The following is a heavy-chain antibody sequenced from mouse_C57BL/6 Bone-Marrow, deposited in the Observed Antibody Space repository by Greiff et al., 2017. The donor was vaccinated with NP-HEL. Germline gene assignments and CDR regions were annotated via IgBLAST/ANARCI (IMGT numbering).Heavy chain of an antibody. D-gene: IGHD1-1*01. CDR3: TRHYGYWYFDV. CDR1: GYTFTDYE. J-gene: IGHJ1*03. CDR2: IDPETGGT. V-gene: IGHV1-15*01. Sequence: QVQLQQSGAELVRPGASVTLSCKASGYTFTDYEMHWVKQTPVHGLEWIGAIDPETGGTAYNQKFKGKAILTADKSSSTAYMELRSLTSEDSAVDYCTRHYGYWYFDVWGTGTTVTVSS.